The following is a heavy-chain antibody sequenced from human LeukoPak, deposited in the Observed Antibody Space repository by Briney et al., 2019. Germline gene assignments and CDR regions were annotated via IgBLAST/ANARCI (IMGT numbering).Heavy chain of an antibody. J-gene: IGHJ4*02. CDR2: ISSSSSTI. V-gene: IGHV3-48*01. Sequence: PGGSLRLSCAASGFTFSSYSMNWVRQAPGKGLEWVSYISSSSSTIYYADSVKGRFTISRDNAKNSLYLQMNSLRAEDTAVYYCAKDIIDDSSGSLDYWGQGTLVTVSS. CDR3: AKDIIDDSSGSLDY. CDR1: GFTFSSYS. D-gene: IGHD3-22*01.